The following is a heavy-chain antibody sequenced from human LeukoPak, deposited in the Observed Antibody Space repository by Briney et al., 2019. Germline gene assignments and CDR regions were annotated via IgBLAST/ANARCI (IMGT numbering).Heavy chain of an antibody. CDR3: ARARRVAAANFDY. CDR1: GGSFSGYY. Sequence: SETLSLTCAVYGGSFSGYYWSWIRQPPGKGLEWIGEINHSGSTNYNPSLKSRVTISVDTSKNQFSLKLSSVTAADTAVYYCARARRVAAANFDYWGQGTLVTVSS. J-gene: IGHJ4*02. D-gene: IGHD6-13*01. CDR2: INHSGST. V-gene: IGHV4-34*01.